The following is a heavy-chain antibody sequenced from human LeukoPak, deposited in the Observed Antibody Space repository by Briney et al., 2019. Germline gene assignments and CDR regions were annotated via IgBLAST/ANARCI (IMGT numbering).Heavy chain of an antibody. CDR2: INWNGDSR. D-gene: IGHD3-22*01. CDR3: ANSYDSSGYYYEPLDY. J-gene: IGHJ4*02. Sequence: GGSLRLSCTASGFKFDDYGMTWVRQAPGKGLEWVSDINWNGDSRGYAHSVRGRFTIYRDNSKNSLYLQMNSLRAEDTALYYCANSYDSSGYYYEPLDYWGQGTLVTVSS. V-gene: IGHV3-20*04. CDR1: GFKFDDYG.